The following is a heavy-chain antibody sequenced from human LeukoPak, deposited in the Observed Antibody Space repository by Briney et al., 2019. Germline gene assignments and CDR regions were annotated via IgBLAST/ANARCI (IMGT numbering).Heavy chain of an antibody. V-gene: IGHV1-2*04. J-gene: IGHJ4*02. Sequence: ASVKVSCKAPGYTFTGYYMHWVRQAPGQGLEWMGWINPHSGDTNFAQKFQGWVTMTRDTSISTAYMELRRLRSDDTAIYYCARASPSEKIDHWGQGTQVTAS. CDR3: ARASPSEKIDH. CDR1: GYTFTGYY. CDR2: INPHSGDT.